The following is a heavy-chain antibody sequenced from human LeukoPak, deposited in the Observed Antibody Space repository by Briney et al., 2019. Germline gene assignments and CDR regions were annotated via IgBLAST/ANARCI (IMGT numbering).Heavy chain of an antibody. CDR1: GFTFSDYY. CDR3: ARDRTAGDMVRDY. J-gene: IGHJ4*02. CDR2: ISSSSSYT. V-gene: IGHV3-11*06. Sequence: PGGSLRLSCAASGFTFSDYYMSWIRQAPGKGLECVSYISSSSSYTNYADSVKGRFTISRDNAKNSLYLQMNSLRAEDTAVYYCARDRTAGDMVRDYWGQGTLVTVSS. D-gene: IGHD3-10*01.